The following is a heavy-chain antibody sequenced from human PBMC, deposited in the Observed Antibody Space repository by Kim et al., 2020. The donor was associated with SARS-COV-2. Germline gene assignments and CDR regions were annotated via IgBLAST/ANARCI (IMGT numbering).Heavy chain of an antibody. D-gene: IGHD4-17*01. CDR1: GYSFTSYW. CDR3: ARIPVTTSAYYYYGMDV. J-gene: IGHJ6*02. CDR2: IYPGDSDT. V-gene: IGHV5-51*01. Sequence: GASLKISCKGSGYSFTSYWIGWVRQMPGKGLEWMGIIYPGDSDTRYSPSFQGQVTISADKSISTAYLQWSSLKASDTAMYYCARIPVTTSAYYYYGMDVWGQGTTVTVSS.